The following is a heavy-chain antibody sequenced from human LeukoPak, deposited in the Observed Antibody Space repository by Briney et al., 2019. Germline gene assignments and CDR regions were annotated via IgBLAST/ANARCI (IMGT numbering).Heavy chain of an antibody. D-gene: IGHD2-2*01. V-gene: IGHV3-48*03. CDR2: ISSSGNTI. J-gene: IGHJ6*03. Sequence: GGSLRLSCAASGFTFSSYEMNWVRQAPGEGLEWVSYISSSGNTIYYADSVKGRFTISRDNAKNSLYLQMNSLRAEDTAVYYCARDEEYCTSTSCYGDYYYYMDVWGKGTTVTVSS. CDR3: ARDEEYCTSTSCYGDYYYYMDV. CDR1: GFTFSSYE.